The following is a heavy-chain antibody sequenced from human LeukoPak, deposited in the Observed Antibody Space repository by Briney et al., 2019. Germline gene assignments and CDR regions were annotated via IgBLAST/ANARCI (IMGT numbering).Heavy chain of an antibody. V-gene: IGHV1-2*02. D-gene: IGHD3-10*01. Sequence: GSVKVSCKASGYTFTGYYMHWVRQAPGQGLEWMGWINPNSGGTNYAQNFQGRVTMTRDTSISTAYMDLSRLKSDDTAVYYCAREIRGVITDNTPFDYWGQGTLVTVSS. CDR1: GYTFTGYY. CDR2: INPNSGGT. CDR3: AREIRGVITDNTPFDY. J-gene: IGHJ4*02.